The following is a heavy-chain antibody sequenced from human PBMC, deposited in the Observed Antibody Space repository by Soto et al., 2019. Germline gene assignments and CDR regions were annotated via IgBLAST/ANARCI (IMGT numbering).Heavy chain of an antibody. V-gene: IGHV1-58*02. Sequence: GASVKVSCKASGFTFSNSAIQWMRQARGERLEWIGCIVVGSGNTNYAQKIQERVTIIRDMSTSTSYMELSSLRSEDTAVYYCASRKGYNWYGEEDYWGQGTLVTVSS. CDR3: ASRKGYNWYGEEDY. J-gene: IGHJ4*02. D-gene: IGHD1-20*01. CDR1: GFTFSNSA. CDR2: IVVGSGNT.